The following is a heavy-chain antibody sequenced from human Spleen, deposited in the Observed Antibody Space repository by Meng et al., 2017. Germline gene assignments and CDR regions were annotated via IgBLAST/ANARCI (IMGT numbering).Heavy chain of an antibody. CDR2: LYTSGST. V-gene: IGHV3-53*01. Sequence: EVQLVESGGGLIQPGGSLRLSCAASGVNISYNYMTWVRQAPGKGLQWVSTLYTSGSTYYADSARGRFIISRDNSKNTLSLQMNNLRAEDTAVYYCAKDRSLGYWGQGTLVTVSS. CDR3: AKDRSLGY. J-gene: IGHJ4*02. CDR1: GVNISYNY. D-gene: IGHD6-13*01.